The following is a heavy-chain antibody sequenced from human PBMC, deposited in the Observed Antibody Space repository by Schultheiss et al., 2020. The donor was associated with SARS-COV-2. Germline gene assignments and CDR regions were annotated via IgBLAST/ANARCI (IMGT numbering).Heavy chain of an antibody. D-gene: IGHD4-17*01. J-gene: IGHJ4*02. CDR2: ISYDGSNK. CDR3: ARLYGEYFDY. CDR1: GFTFSSYG. Sequence: GGSLRLSCAASGFTFSSYGMHWVRQAPGKGLEWVAVISYDGSNKYYADSVKGRFTISRDSSKNTLYLKMNSLRAEDTAVYYCARLYGEYFDYWGQGTLVTVAS. V-gene: IGHV3-30*03.